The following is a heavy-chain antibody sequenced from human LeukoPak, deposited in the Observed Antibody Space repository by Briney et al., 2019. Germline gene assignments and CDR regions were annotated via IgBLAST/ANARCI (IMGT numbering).Heavy chain of an antibody. CDR3: ARDGLTQYYDFWSGYYNLNWFDP. CDR1: GYTFTSYG. V-gene: IGHV1-18*01. D-gene: IGHD3-3*01. Sequence: GASVKVSCKASGYTFTSYGISWVRQAPGQGLEWMGWISAYNGNTNYAQKLQGRVTMTTDTSTSTAYMELRSLRSDDTAMYYCARDGLTQYYDFWSGYYNLNWFDPWGQGTLVTVSS. J-gene: IGHJ5*02. CDR2: ISAYNGNT.